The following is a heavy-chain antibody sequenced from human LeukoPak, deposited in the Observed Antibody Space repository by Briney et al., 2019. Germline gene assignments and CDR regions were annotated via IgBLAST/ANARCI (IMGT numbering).Heavy chain of an antibody. CDR1: GGSISSYY. CDR2: IYYSGST. J-gene: IGHJ6*02. CDR3: ATRASSSWWGDYYYYGMDV. D-gene: IGHD6-13*01. Sequence: MSSETLSLTCTVSGGSISSYYWSWLRQPPGKGLEWVGYIYYSGSTNYNPSLKSRVTISVDTSKNKFSLKLSSVQAADTAVYYCATRASSSWWGDYYYYGMDVWGQGTTVTVSS. V-gene: IGHV4-59*01.